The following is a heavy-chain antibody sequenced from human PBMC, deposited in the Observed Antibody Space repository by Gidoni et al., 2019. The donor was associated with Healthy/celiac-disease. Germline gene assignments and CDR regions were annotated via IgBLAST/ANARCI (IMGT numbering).Heavy chain of an antibody. D-gene: IGHD3-3*01. CDR2: IYTSGST. Sequence: QVQLQESGPVLVKPSQTLSLTCTVSGGSISSGSYYWSWIRQPAGKGLEWIGRIYTSGSTNYNPSLKSRVTISVDTSKNQFSLKLSSVTAADTAVYYCARSAYYDFWSGFDYWGQGTLVTVSS. V-gene: IGHV4-61*02. CDR3: ARSAYYDFWSGFDY. CDR1: GGSISSGSYY. J-gene: IGHJ4*02.